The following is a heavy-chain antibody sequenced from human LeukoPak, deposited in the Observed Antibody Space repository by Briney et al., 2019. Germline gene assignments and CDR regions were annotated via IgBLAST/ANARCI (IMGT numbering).Heavy chain of an antibody. CDR1: GGSISSYY. CDR3: ASTVGIVGATIFDY. CDR2: INHSGST. V-gene: IGHV4-59*01. Sequence: SETLSLTCTVSGGSISSYYWSWIRQPPGKGLEWIGEINHSGSTNYNPSLKSRVTISVDTSKNQFSLKLSSVTAADTAVYYCASTVGIVGATIFDYWGQGTLVTVSS. D-gene: IGHD1-26*01. J-gene: IGHJ4*02.